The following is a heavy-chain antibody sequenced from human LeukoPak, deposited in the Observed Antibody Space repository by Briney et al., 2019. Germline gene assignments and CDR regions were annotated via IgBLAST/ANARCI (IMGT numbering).Heavy chain of an antibody. Sequence: PGRSLRLSCAASGFTFSSYGMHWGRQAPGKGLEWVAVIWYDGSNKYYADSLKGRFTISRDNSKNTLYLQMNSLRAEDTAVYYCAKGTPGVDWGQGTLVTASS. V-gene: IGHV3-33*06. J-gene: IGHJ4*02. CDR3: AKGTPGVD. D-gene: IGHD1/OR15-1a*01. CDR2: IWYDGSNK. CDR1: GFTFSSYG.